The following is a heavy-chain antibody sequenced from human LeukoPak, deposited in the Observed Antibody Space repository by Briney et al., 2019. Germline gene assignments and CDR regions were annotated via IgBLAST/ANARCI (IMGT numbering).Heavy chain of an antibody. CDR3: SRGGGLDV. CDR1: GITFSSYS. V-gene: IGHV3-48*01. D-gene: IGHD3-16*01. J-gene: IGHJ6*02. CDR2: ISSSGSTK. Sequence: GGSLRLSCGASGITFSSYSMNWVRQAPGKGLEWVSYISSSGSTKYYADSVKGRFTISRDNARNSLYLQMNSLRAEDTAVYFCSRGGGLDVWGQGATVTVSS.